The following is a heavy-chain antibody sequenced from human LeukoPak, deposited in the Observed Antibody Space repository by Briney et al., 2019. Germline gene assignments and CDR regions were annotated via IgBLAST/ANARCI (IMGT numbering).Heavy chain of an antibody. V-gene: IGHV1-8*01. CDR1: GYTFTSYD. D-gene: IGHD6-6*01. CDR2: MNPNSGNT. J-gene: IGHJ6*03. Sequence: GASVKVSCKASGYTFTSYDINWVRQATGQGLEWMGWMNPNSGNTGYAQKFQGRVTMTRNTSISTAYMELSSLRSEDTAVYYCARASHYYYYYYMDVWGKGTTVTVS. CDR3: ARASHYYYYYYMDV.